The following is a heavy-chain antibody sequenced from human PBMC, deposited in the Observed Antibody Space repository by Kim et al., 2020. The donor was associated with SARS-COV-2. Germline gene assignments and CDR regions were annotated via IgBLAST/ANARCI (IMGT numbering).Heavy chain of an antibody. CDR1: GYTFTGYY. CDR3: ARRGYYYDTDYYYYYYMDV. CDR2: INPNSGGT. V-gene: IGHV1-2*02. J-gene: IGHJ6*03. D-gene: IGHD3-22*01. Sequence: ASVKVSCKASGYTFTGYYMHWVRQAPGQGLEWMGWINPNSGGTNYAQKFQGRVTMTRDTSISTAYMELSRLRSDDTAVYYCARRGYYYDTDYYYYYYMDVWGKGTTVTVSS.